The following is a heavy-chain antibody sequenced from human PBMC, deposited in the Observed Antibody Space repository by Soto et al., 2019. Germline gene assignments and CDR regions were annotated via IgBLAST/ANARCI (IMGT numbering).Heavy chain of an antibody. CDR1: GFRLTSYE. J-gene: IGHJ4*02. V-gene: IGHV1-18*01. D-gene: IGHD6-19*01. Sequence: QVQLVQSGAEVKEPGASVKVSCEASGFRLTSYEINWVRQAPGQGLEWMGWIRAYNGSTRYAQMVEGRVTLTTDTAASVVYMELRGLRADDTAVYYCARGEHWLAILDYWGQGTLVTVSS. CDR3: ARGEHWLAILDY. CDR2: IRAYNGST.